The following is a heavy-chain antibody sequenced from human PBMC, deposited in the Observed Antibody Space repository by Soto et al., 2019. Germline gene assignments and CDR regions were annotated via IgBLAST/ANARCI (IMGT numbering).Heavy chain of an antibody. Sequence: QVQLVESGGGVVKPGRSLRLSCAASGFTFSSYGMHWVRQAPGKGLEWVAAIWNDGSNTYYADSVKGRFTISRDNSKNTLYLQINSLRAEDTAVYYCARGREIEGDATHDYWGQGTLVTVSS. V-gene: IGHV3-33*01. D-gene: IGHD2-15*01. J-gene: IGHJ4*02. CDR2: IWNDGSNT. CDR1: GFTFSSYG. CDR3: ARGREIEGDATHDY.